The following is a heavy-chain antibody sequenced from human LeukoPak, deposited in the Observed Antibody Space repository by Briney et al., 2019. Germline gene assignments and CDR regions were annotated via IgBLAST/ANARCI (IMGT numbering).Heavy chain of an antibody. J-gene: IGHJ4*02. CDR2: IKQDGSVK. CDR3: VRGGYGPDY. D-gene: IGHD5-12*01. CDR1: GCTFSTYW. Sequence: GGSLRLSCAASGCTFSTYWMSWVRQAPGKGLEWVANIKQDGSVKNYVDSVKGRFTISRDNAKNSLYLQMNSLRADDTAMYYCVRGGYGPDYWGQGTLVTVSS. V-gene: IGHV3-7*03.